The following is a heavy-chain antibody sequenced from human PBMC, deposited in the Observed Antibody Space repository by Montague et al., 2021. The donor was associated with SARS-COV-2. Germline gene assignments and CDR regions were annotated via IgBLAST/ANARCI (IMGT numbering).Heavy chain of an antibody. CDR1: GGSFNDYY. D-gene: IGHD2-15*01. V-gene: IGHV4-34*01. CDR3: ARGHQGVATIVVVMIGAKYYFDY. CDR2: INHGGST. J-gene: IGHJ4*02. Sequence: SETLSLTCAVYGGSFNDYYWSWIRQPPGKGLEWIGEINHGGSTNYSPSLKSRVTISADTSKNQFSLKLKSVTAADTANYYCARGHQGVATIVVVMIGAKYYFDYWGQGSLVTVSS.